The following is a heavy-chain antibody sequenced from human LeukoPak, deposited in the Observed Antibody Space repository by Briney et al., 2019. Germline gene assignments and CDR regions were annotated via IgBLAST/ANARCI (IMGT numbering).Heavy chain of an antibody. D-gene: IGHD3-16*02. Sequence: GGSLRLSCAASGFTFSSYAMSWVRQAPGKGLEWVSAISGSGGSTYYADSVKGRFTISRDNAKNSLYLQMNSLRAEDTAVYYCAREITFGGVIAYWGQGTLVTVSS. CDR2: ISGSGGST. J-gene: IGHJ4*02. CDR3: AREITFGGVIAY. CDR1: GFTFSSYA. V-gene: IGHV3-23*01.